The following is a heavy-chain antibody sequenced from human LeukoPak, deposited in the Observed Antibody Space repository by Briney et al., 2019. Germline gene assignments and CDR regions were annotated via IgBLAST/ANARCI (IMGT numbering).Heavy chain of an antibody. CDR1: EFTFSTYG. CDR3: AKDRYSGLNTIDY. CDR2: ISYDGSYK. Sequence: PRRSLRLSCAASEFTFSTYGMHWVRQAPGKGLEWVAVISYDGSYKFYADSVKGRFTISRDNSKSTLYLQMNSLRAEDTAVYYCAKDRYSGLNTIDYWGQGTLVTVSS. D-gene: IGHD6-13*01. V-gene: IGHV3-30*18. J-gene: IGHJ4*02.